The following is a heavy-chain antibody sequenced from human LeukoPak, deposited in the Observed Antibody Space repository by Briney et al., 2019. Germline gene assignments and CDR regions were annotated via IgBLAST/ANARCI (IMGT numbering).Heavy chain of an antibody. CDR1: GFTVSSNE. D-gene: IGHD5-24*01. CDR2: ISGGST. J-gene: IGHJ4*02. Sequence: GGSLRLSCAASGFTVSSNEMSWVRQAPGKGLEWVSSISGGSTYYADSRKGRFTISRDNSKNTLHLQMNSLRAEDTAVYYCARGGGLQFDYWGQGTLVTVSS. V-gene: IGHV3-38-3*01. CDR3: ARGGGLQFDY.